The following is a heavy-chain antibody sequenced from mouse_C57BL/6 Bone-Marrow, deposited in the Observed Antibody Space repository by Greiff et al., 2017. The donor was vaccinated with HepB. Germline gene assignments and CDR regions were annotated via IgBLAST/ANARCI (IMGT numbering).Heavy chain of an antibody. Sequence: QVQLQQPGAELVKPGASVKLSCKASGYTFTSYWMQWVKQRPGQGLEWIGEIDPSDSYTNYNQKFKGKATLTVDTSSSTAYMQLSSLTSEDSAVYYCARSGSIPYYFDYGGQGTTLTVSS. D-gene: IGHD1-1*01. J-gene: IGHJ2*01. CDR3: ARSGSIPYYFDY. V-gene: IGHV1-50*01. CDR1: GYTFTSYW. CDR2: IDPSDSYT.